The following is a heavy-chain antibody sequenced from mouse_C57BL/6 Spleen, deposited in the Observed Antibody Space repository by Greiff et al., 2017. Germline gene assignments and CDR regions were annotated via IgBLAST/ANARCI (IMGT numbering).Heavy chain of an antibody. Sequence: VQLQQSGAELVRPGASVTLSCKASGYTFTDYEMHWVKQTPVHGLEWIGDIDPETGGTAYNQKFKGKARLSVDKSSSTAYMELHSLTSGDSAVYYWSKANSHCAWFAYWGQGTLVTVSA. D-gene: IGHD4-1*02. J-gene: IGHJ3*01. CDR3: SKANSHCAWFAY. V-gene: IGHV1-15*01. CDR1: GYTFTDYE. CDR2: IDPETGGT.